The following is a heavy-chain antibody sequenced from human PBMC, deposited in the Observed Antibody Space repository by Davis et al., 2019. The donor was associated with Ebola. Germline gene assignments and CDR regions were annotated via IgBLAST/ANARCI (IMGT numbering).Heavy chain of an antibody. Sequence: AASLLVSCNASGYTFTGYDINWVRQAPGQRLAWLGWMNPNSGNTGYAQKFQGRVTMTRENSMSTAYMELRSLRSEDKAVYYCARGKWFDPWGQGTLVSVTS. V-gene: IGHV1-8*01. CDR2: MNPNSGNT. CDR3: ARGKWFDP. J-gene: IGHJ5*02. CDR1: GYTFTGYD.